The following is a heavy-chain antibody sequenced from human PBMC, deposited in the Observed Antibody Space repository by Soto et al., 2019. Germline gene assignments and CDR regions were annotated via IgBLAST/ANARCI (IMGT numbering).Heavy chain of an antibody. CDR2: IYYSGST. D-gene: IGHD3-22*01. Sequence: QVQLQESGPGLVKPSQTLSLTCTVSGGSISSGGYYWSWIRQHPGKGLEWIGYIYYSGSTYYNPSHRTQVSISVDTSKNRFSLKLSSVTAADTAVYYCERAPYDSSGYYSYYYYYYGMDVWGQGTTVTVSS. V-gene: IGHV4-31*01. CDR3: ERAPYDSSGYYSYYYYYYGMDV. CDR1: GGSISSGGYY. J-gene: IGHJ6*02.